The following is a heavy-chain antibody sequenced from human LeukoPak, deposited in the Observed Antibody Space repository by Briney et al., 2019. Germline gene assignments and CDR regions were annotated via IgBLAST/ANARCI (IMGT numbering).Heavy chain of an antibody. CDR3: AKGGSSGDY. Sequence: GRSLRLSRAPSGFTFSSYAMTWVRQPPGKGLEWVSSITGSDGSTYYADSVKGRFTISRDNSKNTVYLEMNSLKAEDTAVYYYAKGGSSGDYWGQGTLVTVS. D-gene: IGHD6-19*01. CDR1: GFTFSSYA. CDR2: ITGSDGST. J-gene: IGHJ4*02. V-gene: IGHV3-23*01.